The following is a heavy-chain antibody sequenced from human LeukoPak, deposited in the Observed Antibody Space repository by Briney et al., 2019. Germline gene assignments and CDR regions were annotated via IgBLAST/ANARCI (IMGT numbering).Heavy chain of an antibody. D-gene: IGHD1-26*01. CDR2: INHSGTT. CDR3: ARRRQNGSYRFDP. Sequence: SETLSLTCAVSGGSFSNYYWSWIRQAPGEGLEWIGEINHSGTTKYSPSLKSRVTISVDTSKNQLFLRLRSLTAADTAVYYCARRRQNGSYRFDPWGQGTLVTVSS. J-gene: IGHJ5*02. V-gene: IGHV4-34*01. CDR1: GGSFSNYY.